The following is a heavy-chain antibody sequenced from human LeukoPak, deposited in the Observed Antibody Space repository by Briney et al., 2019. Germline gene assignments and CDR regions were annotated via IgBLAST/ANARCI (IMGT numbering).Heavy chain of an antibody. Sequence: GGSLRLSCAASGFTFSSYGMPWVRQAPGKGLEWVAVISYDGSNKYYADSVKGRFTIPRDNSKNTLYLQMNSLRAEDTAVYYCAKDVDYYDSSGYYQAADYWGQGTLVTVSS. CDR2: ISYDGSNK. J-gene: IGHJ4*02. V-gene: IGHV3-30*18. CDR1: GFTFSSYG. D-gene: IGHD3-22*01. CDR3: AKDVDYYDSSGYYQAADY.